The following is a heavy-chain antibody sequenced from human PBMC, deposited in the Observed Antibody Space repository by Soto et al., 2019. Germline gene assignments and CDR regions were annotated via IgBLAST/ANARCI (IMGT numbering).Heavy chain of an antibody. Sequence: SETLSLTCAVSGGSISSGGYSWSWIRQPPGKGLEWIGYIYHSGSTYYNPSLKSRVTISVDRSKNQFSLKLSSVTAADTAVYYCARSIAARPIDYWGQGTLVTVSS. J-gene: IGHJ4*02. D-gene: IGHD6-6*01. CDR3: ARSIAARPIDY. CDR1: GGSISSGGYS. V-gene: IGHV4-30-2*01. CDR2: IYHSGST.